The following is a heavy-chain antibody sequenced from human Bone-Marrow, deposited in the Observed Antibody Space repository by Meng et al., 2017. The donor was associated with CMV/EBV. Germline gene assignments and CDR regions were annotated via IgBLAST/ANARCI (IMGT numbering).Heavy chain of an antibody. CDR2: IYYSGST. V-gene: IGHV4-59*01. Sequence: SEPLSLTCTVSGGSISSYYWSWIRQPPGKGLEWIGYIYYSGSTNYNPSLKSRVTISVDTSKNQFSLKLSSVTAADTAVYYCARGRSSGSTPFDYWGQGTLVTVSS. J-gene: IGHJ4*02. CDR3: ARGRSSGSTPFDY. CDR1: GGSISSYY. D-gene: IGHD5-12*01.